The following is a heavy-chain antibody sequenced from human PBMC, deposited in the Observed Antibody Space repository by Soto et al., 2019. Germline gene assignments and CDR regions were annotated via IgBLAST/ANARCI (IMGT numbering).Heavy chain of an antibody. J-gene: IGHJ6*02. Sequence: QVQLVESGGGVVQPGRSLRLSCAASGFTFSSYGMHWVRQAPGKGLEWVAVISYDGSNKYYADSVKGRFTISRDNSKNTLYLRMNSLRAEDTAVYYCAKDRGLELYDYYGMDVWGQGTTVTVCS. V-gene: IGHV3-30*18. CDR3: AKDRGLELYDYYGMDV. CDR1: GFTFSSYG. D-gene: IGHD1-7*01. CDR2: ISYDGSNK.